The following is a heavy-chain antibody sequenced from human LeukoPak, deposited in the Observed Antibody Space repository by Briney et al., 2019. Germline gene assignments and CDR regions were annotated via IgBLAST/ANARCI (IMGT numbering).Heavy chain of an antibody. CDR2: IYHSGNP. Sequence: SETLSLTCTVSGYSISSGYYWGLIRQPPGKGLKWIGCIYHSGNPYYNPSLKSRVTISVDTSKNQFSLKLTSVTAADTAVYYCARGGSGSYIDAFDIWGQGTMVTVSS. CDR3: ARGGSGSYIDAFDI. V-gene: IGHV4-38-2*02. D-gene: IGHD3-10*01. CDR1: GYSISSGYY. J-gene: IGHJ3*02.